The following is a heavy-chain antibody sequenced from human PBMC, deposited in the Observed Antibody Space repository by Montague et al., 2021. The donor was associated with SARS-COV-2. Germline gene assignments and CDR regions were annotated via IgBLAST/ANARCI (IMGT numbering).Heavy chain of an antibody. CDR1: GFTFGYYD. J-gene: IGHJ3*02. CDR2: VRRNSGSR. CDR3: AKDYYFGAFDI. Sequence: SLRLSCAASGFTFGYYDMNWVRQTPGQGLEWVSRVRRNSGSRGYADSVKGRFTIYRDNAKNSLYLQMNSLRTEDTAFYYCAKDYYFGAFDICGQGTMVTVSA. V-gene: IGHV3-9*01. D-gene: IGHD3-10*01.